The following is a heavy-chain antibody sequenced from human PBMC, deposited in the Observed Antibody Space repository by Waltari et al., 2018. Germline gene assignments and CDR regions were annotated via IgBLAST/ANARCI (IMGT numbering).Heavy chain of an antibody. CDR1: GGSISSYY. Sequence: QVQLQESGPGLVKPSETLSLTCTVSGGSISSYYWSWLRHPAGKGLEWIGRIYTSGSTNYNPSLKSRVTRSVDTSKNQFSLKLSSVTAADTAVYYWARERPGWYLKTYAFDIWGQGTMVTVSS. J-gene: IGHJ3*02. V-gene: IGHV4-4*07. CDR2: IYTSGST. CDR3: ARERPGWYLKTYAFDI. D-gene: IGHD6-19*01.